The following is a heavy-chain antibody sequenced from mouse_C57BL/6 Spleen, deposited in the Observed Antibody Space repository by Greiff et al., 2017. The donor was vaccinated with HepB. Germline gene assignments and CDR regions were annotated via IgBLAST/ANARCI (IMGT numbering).Heavy chain of an antibody. V-gene: IGHV1-52*01. Sequence: VHVKQPGAELVRPGSSVKLSCKASGYTFTSYWIHWVKQRPIQGLEWIGNIDPSDSETHYNQKFKDKATLTVDKSSSTAYMQLSSLTSEDSAVYYCAREDYYGSSPYYAMDYWGQGTSVTVSS. J-gene: IGHJ4*01. CDR1: GYTFTSYW. CDR2: IDPSDSET. CDR3: AREDYYGSSPYYAMDY. D-gene: IGHD1-1*01.